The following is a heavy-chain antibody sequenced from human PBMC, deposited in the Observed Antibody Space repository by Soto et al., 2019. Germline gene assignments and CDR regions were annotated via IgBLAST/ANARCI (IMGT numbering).Heavy chain of an antibody. V-gene: IGHV4-30-2*01. CDR1: GGSISSGGYS. D-gene: IGHD3-22*01. J-gene: IGHJ4*02. CDR2: IYHSGST. CDR3: ARAEGLLPWS. Sequence: QLQLQESGSGLVKPSQTLSLTCAVSGGSISSGGYSWSWIRQPPGKGLEWIGYIYHSGSTYYNPYLKSRVTISVDRSKNQFSLNLSSATAADTAVYYCARAEGLLPWSWGQGTLVTVSS.